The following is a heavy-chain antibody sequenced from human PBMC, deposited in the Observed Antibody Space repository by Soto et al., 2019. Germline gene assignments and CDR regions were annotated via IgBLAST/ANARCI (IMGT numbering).Heavy chain of an antibody. D-gene: IGHD1-26*01. CDR1: GGSISSSTYY. CDR2: IYYSGST. J-gene: IGHJ6*02. V-gene: IGHV4-39*01. CDR3: ARVSGSYYYGMDV. Sequence: NPSETLSLTCTVSGGSISSSTYYWGWIRQPPGKGLEWIGSIYYSGSTYYNPSLKSRVTISVDTSKNQFSLNLNSVTAADTAVYYCARVSGSYYYGMDVWGQGTTVTVSS.